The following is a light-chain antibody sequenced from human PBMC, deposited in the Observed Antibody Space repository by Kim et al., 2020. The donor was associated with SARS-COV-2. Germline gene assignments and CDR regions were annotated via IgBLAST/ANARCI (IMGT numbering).Light chain of an antibody. CDR2: RAS. Sequence: PPVERPTPSCGASRGVTRSYLAWYQQRPGQAPRLLIYRASSTATGIPDRFSGSGSGTDFTLTTSRLERDDRAVYYCEQYDRSPQTFGQGTKADIK. J-gene: IGKJ1*01. CDR3: EQYDRSPQT. V-gene: IGKV3-20*01. CDR1: RGVTRSY.